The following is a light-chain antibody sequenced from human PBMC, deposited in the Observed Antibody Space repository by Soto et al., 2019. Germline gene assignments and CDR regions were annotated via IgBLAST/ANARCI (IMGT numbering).Light chain of an antibody. CDR3: CSYTRSGTLI. CDR2: DVS. V-gene: IGLV2-14*01. J-gene: IGLJ1*01. Sequence: TRPAYVSRAAVGGRTISYVGTSRDIGDYNYVSWYQQRPGKVPKVIIYDVSNRPSGVSYRFSATKSGNAASLTISGLQAEDEADYYCCSYTRSGTLIFGTGTKVTVL. CDR1: SRDIGDYNY.